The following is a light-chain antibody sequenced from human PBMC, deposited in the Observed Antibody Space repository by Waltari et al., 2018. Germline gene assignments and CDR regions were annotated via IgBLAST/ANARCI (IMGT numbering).Light chain of an antibody. Sequence: DIVMTQSPLSLPVTPGEPASISCRSSHSLLHSNGHTYFIWYLQKPGQSPQLLLYWASNRASGVPDRFSGSGSGTDFTLKISRVEAEDVGVYYCMQALQTRTFGQGTEVEVK. CDR1: HSLLHSNGHTY. V-gene: IGKV2-28*01. CDR3: MQALQTRT. CDR2: WAS. J-gene: IGKJ1*01.